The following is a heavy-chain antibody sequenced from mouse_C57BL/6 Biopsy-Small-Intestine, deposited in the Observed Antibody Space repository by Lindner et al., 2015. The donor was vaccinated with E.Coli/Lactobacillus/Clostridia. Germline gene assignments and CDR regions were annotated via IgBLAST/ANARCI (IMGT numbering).Heavy chain of an antibody. Sequence: QLQESGPELVKPGASVKLSCKASGYTFTSYDINWVRQRPGQGLEWIGWIYPRDGRTKYNERFKDKATLTVDTSSSTAFMEVHSLTSEDSAVYFCAKQGYALDYWGQGTSVTVSS. CDR2: IYPRDGRT. CDR3: AKQGYALDY. CDR1: GYTFTSYD. J-gene: IGHJ4*01. V-gene: IGHV1-85*01.